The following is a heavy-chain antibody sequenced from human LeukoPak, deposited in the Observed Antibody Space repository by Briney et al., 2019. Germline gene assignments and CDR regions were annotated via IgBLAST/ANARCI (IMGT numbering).Heavy chain of an antibody. CDR3: ARRPLAGGYFDY. V-gene: IGHV5-51*01. Sequence: GESLKISCKGSAYSFTTSCIGWVRQMPGKGLEWMGIIYPGGSDTRYSPSFQGQVTIPADKSISTAYLQWSSLKASDTAIYYCARRPLAGGYFDYWGQGTLVTVSS. D-gene: IGHD3-10*01. CDR1: AYSFTTSC. J-gene: IGHJ4*02. CDR2: IYPGGSDT.